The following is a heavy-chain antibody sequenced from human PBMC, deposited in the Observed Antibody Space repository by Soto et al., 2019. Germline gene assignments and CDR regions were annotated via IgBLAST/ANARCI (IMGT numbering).Heavy chain of an antibody. CDR3: ALTVVVVVDATRSLSWFDP. D-gene: IGHD2-15*01. V-gene: IGHV2-5*02. CDR2: IYWDDDK. J-gene: IGHJ5*02. CDR1: GFSLSTSGEG. Sequence: QITLKESGPTLVKPTQTLTLTCTFSGFSLSTSGEGVGWIRQPPGKALESLALIYWDDDKRYSPSLKSRLTITKDASKHQVVLTMTISGSVDTDTYYCALTVVVVVDATRSLSWFDPWGQGTLVTVSS.